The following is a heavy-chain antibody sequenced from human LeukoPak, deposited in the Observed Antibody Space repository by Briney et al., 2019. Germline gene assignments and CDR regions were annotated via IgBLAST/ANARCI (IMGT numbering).Heavy chain of an antibody. CDR1: GFTFDDYA. J-gene: IGHJ6*02. V-gene: IGHV3-9*01. Sequence: GGSLRLSCAASGFTFDDYAMHWVRQAPGKGLEWVSGISWNSGSIGYADSVKGRFTISRDNAKNSLYLQMNSLRAEDTALYYCAKIGSYGMDVWGQGTTVTVSS. CDR2: ISWNSGSI. CDR3: AKIGSYGMDV.